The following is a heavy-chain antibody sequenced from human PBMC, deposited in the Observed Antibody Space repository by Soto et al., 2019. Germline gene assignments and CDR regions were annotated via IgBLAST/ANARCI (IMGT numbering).Heavy chain of an antibody. CDR1: GGSISGYY. D-gene: IGHD2-21*01. CDR3: TRHPPIARFENGLDV. V-gene: IGHV4-59*08. Sequence: SETLSLTCTVSGGSISGYYWSWIRQPPGKGLEWIGYIYYNGYTIYSPSLNSRVTISVDTSKNQFSLKLTSVTAADTAMYYCTRHPPIARFENGLDVWGQGTTVTVSS. CDR2: IYYNGYT. J-gene: IGHJ6*02.